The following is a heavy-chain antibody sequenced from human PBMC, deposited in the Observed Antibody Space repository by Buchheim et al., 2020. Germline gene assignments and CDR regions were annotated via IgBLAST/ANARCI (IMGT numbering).Heavy chain of an antibody. CDR3: ARQPLEPYVAYYGMDV. CDR1: GYTFTGYY. Sequence: QVQLVQSGAEVKKPGASVKVSCKASGYTFTGYYMHWVRQAPGQGLEWMGGIIPIFGTANYAQKFQGRVTITADKSTSTAYMELSSLRSEDTAVYYCARQPLEPYVAYYGMDVWGQGTT. D-gene: IGHD1-1*01. CDR2: IIPIFGTA. J-gene: IGHJ6*02. V-gene: IGHV1-69*06.